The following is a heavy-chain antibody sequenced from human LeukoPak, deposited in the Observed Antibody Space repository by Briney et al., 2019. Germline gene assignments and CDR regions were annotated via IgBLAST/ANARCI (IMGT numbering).Heavy chain of an antibody. J-gene: IGHJ4*02. Sequence: ASVKVSCKASGYIFTGYYMHWVRQAPGQGLEWMGWINPNSGGTNYAQNFQGRVTMTRDTSISTAYMELSRLRSDDTAVYYCARQGYGGHSQGAADYWGQGTLVTVSS. V-gene: IGHV1-2*02. D-gene: IGHD4-23*01. CDR1: GYIFTGYY. CDR3: ARQGYGGHSQGAADY. CDR2: INPNSGGT.